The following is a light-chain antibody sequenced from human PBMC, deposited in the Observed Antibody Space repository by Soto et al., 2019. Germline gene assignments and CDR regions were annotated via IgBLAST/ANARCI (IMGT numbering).Light chain of an antibody. Sequence: EIVLTQSPGTLSLSPGERATLSCRASQSVSSSYLAWYQQKPGQAPRLLIYGASSRATGIPDMCSGSGSGTVFPPTISILEPEDFVVYYYQQYGSSPETFGQGTKVEIK. CDR2: GAS. J-gene: IGKJ1*01. V-gene: IGKV3-20*01. CDR3: QQYGSSPET. CDR1: QSVSSSY.